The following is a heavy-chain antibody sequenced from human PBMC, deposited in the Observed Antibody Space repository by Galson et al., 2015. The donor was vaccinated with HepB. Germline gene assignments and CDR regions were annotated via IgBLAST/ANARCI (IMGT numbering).Heavy chain of an antibody. CDR3: AKDMNNGNGLDS. D-gene: IGHD1-20*01. J-gene: IGHJ4*02. CDR1: GFTFHDYT. CDR2: INWNGDTT. Sequence: SLRLSCAASGFTFHDYTMHWVRQAPGKGLEWVSLINWNGDTTYFADSVRGRFTISRDNSKNSLFLQMNSMRTDDTALYYCAKDMNNGNGLDSWGQGTLVTVSS. V-gene: IGHV3-43*01.